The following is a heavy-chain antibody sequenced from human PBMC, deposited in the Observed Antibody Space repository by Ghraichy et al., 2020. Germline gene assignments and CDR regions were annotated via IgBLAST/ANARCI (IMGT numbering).Heavy chain of an antibody. CDR2: IYHSGST. V-gene: IGHV4-30-2*01. CDR3: ARGQPYGYFDY. Sequence: TLSLTCAVSGGSISSGGYSWSWIRQPPGKGLEWIGYIYHSGSTYYNPSLKSRVTISVDRSKNQFSLKLSSVTAADTAVYYCARGQPYGYFDYWGQGTLVTVSS. J-gene: IGHJ4*02. CDR1: GGSISSGGYS. D-gene: IGHD3-10*01.